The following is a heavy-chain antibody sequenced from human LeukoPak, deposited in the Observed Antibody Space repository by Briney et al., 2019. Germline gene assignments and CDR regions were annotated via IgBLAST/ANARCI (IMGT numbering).Heavy chain of an antibody. V-gene: IGHV3-53*01. CDR2: IYSGGST. J-gene: IGHJ6*02. CDR1: GFTFSSYA. CDR3: AREEQQPTYGMDV. Sequence: PGGSLRLSCAASGFTFSSYAMSWVRQAPGKGLEWVSVIYSGGSTYYADSVKGRFTISRDNSKNTLYLQMNSLRAEDTAVYYCAREEQQPTYGMDVWGQGTTVTVSS. D-gene: IGHD6-13*01.